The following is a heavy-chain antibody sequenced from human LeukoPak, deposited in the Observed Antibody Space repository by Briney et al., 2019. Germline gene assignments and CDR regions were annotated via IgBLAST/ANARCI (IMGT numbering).Heavy chain of an antibody. CDR2: ISAYNGNT. CDR3: ARDHLGATHYFGF. D-gene: IGHD1-26*01. CDR1: GYTFTSYD. Sequence: ASVKVSCKSSGYTFTSYDIIWVRQAPGQGLEWMGCISAYNGNTNYAQKLQGRVIMTTDTSTSTAYMELRSLRSDDTAVYYCARDHLGATHYFGFWGQGTLVTVSS. V-gene: IGHV1-18*01. J-gene: IGHJ4*02.